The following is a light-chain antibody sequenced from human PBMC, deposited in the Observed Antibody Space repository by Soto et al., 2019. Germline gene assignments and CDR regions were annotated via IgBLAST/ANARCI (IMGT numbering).Light chain of an antibody. CDR3: QQYGSSPIT. Sequence: EILMTQSPATLSLSPGERATLSCRASQSVSSSYLAWYQQKPGQAPRLLIYGASSRATGIPDRFSGSGSGTEFTLTISRLEPEDFEVYYCQQYGSSPITFGQGTRLEIK. V-gene: IGKV3-20*01. CDR1: QSVSSSY. CDR2: GAS. J-gene: IGKJ5*01.